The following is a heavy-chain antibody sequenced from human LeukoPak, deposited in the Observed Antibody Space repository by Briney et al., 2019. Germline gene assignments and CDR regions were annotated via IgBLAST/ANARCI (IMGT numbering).Heavy chain of an antibody. CDR3: TRTYPNQIFGVVILSLLFDY. CDR2: IRSKAYGGTT. V-gene: IGHV3-49*04. J-gene: IGHJ4*02. Sequence: GGSLRLSCTASGFTFGDYAMSWVRRAPGKGLEWVGFIRSKAYGGTTEYAASVKGRFTISRDDPKSIAYLQMNSLKTEDTAVYYCTRTYPNQIFGVVILSLLFDYWGQGTLVTVSS. D-gene: IGHD3-3*01. CDR1: GFTFGDYA.